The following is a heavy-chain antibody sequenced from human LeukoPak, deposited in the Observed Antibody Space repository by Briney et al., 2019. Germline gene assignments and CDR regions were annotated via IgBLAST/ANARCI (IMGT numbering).Heavy chain of an antibody. J-gene: IGHJ5*02. D-gene: IGHD1-1*01. CDR1: GGTISSYT. Sequence: ASVKVSCKASGGTISSYTISWVRQAPGQGLEWMGRIIPILGIANYAQKFQGRVTITADKSTSTAYMELSSLRSEDTAVYYCARDRGWNDDNWFDPWGQGTLVTVSS. V-gene: IGHV1-69*04. CDR3: ARDRGWNDDNWFDP. CDR2: IIPILGIA.